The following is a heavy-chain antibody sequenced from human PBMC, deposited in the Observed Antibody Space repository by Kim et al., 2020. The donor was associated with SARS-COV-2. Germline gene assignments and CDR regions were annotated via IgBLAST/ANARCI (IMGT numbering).Heavy chain of an antibody. CDR3: ARVSPIRRLRYSSGFFLVRYNWFDP. J-gene: IGHJ5*02. CDR2: MNPNSGNT. V-gene: IGHV1-8*01. CDR1: GYTFTSYD. D-gene: IGHD6-19*01. Sequence: ASVKVSCKASGYTFTSYDINWVRQATGQGLEWMGWMNPNSGNTGYAQKFQGRVTMTRNTSISTAYMELRSQRSEDTAVYYCARVSPIRRLRYSSGFFLVRYNWFDPWGQGTLVTVSS.